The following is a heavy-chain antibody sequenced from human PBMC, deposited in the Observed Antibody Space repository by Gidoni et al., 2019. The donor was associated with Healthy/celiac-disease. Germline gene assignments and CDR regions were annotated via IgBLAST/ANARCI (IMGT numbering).Heavy chain of an antibody. CDR1: GGSISSSSYY. V-gene: IGHV4-39*01. CDR2: IYYSGST. Sequence: QLQLQESGPGLVKPSETLSLTCTVSGGSISSSSYYWGGVRQPPGKGLEWIGSIYYSGSTYYNPSLKRRVTISVDTSKNQFSLKLSSVTAADTAVYYCARTPWIVYSFDYWGQGTLVTVSS. CDR3: ARTPWIVYSFDY. J-gene: IGHJ4*02. D-gene: IGHD5-12*01.